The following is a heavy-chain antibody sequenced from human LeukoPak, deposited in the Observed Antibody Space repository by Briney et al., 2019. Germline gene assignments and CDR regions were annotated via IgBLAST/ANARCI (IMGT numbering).Heavy chain of an antibody. CDR2: IYYSGST. CDR1: GGSISSSSYY. CDR3: ASPGIAAAGREFYFDY. Sequence: SETLSLTCTVSGGSISSSSYYWGWIRQPPGKGLEWIGSIYYSGSTYYNPSLKSRVTISVDTSKNQFSLKLSSETAADTAVYYCASPGIAAAGREFYFDYWGQGTLVTVSS. J-gene: IGHJ4*02. D-gene: IGHD6-13*01. V-gene: IGHV4-39*07.